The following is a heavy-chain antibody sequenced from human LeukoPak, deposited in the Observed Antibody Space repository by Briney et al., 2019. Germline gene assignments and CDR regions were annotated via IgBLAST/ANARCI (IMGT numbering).Heavy chain of an antibody. V-gene: IGHV3-64*04. CDR3: ARHLDFYYYYYGMDV. CDR2: ISSNGGST. CDR1: GFSFSSYD. J-gene: IGHJ6*02. Sequence: GGSLRLSCSASGFSFSSYDMHWVRQAPGKGLEYVSAISSNGGSTYNEDSVKGRFSISRDNAKNLSYLQMNSLRAEYTAVYYCARHLDFYYYYYGMDVWGQGTTVTVSS. D-gene: IGHD3/OR15-3a*01.